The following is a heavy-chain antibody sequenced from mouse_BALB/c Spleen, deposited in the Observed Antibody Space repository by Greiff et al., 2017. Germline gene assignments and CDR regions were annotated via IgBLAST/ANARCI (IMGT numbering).Heavy chain of an antibody. D-gene: IGHD3-1*01. CDR1: GYSITSDYA. Sequence: DVQLQESGPGLVKPSQSLSLTCTVTGYSITSDYAWNWIRQFPGNKLEWMGYISYSGSTSYNPSLKSRISITRDTSKNQFFLQLNSVTTEDTATYYCARSGYSPWFAYWGQGTLVTVSA. V-gene: IGHV3-2*02. CDR3: ARSGYSPWFAY. J-gene: IGHJ3*01. CDR2: ISYSGST.